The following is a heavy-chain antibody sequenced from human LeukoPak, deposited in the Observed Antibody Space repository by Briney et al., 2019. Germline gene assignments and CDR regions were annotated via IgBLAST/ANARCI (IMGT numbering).Heavy chain of an antibody. CDR3: ARYYGSGGYYRRFDY. J-gene: IGHJ4*02. CDR2: INHSGST. D-gene: IGHD3-10*01. Sequence: ASETLSLTCAVYGGSFSGYYWSWIRQPPGKGLEWIGEINHSGSTNYNPSLKSRVTISVDTSKNQFSLKLSSVTAADTAVYYCARYYGSGGYYRRFDYWGQGTLVTVSS. CDR1: GGSFSGYY. V-gene: IGHV4-34*01.